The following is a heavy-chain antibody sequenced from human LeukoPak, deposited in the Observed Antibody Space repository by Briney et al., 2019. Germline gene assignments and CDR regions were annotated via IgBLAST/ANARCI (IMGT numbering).Heavy chain of an antibody. Sequence: PGGSLRLSCAASGFXFRKYWIHWVRQVPGQGLVWVSRINPDASDTGYADSVKGRLTISRDNAKNTLYLQMNSLRADDTAVYYCAREDWYLADWGQGTLVTVS. D-gene: IGHD3/OR15-3a*01. CDR3: AREDWYLAD. CDR2: INPDASDT. V-gene: IGHV3-74*01. J-gene: IGHJ4*02. CDR1: GFXFRKYW.